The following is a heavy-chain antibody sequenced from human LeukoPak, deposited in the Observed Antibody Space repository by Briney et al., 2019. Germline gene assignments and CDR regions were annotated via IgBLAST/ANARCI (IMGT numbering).Heavy chain of an antibody. Sequence: SETLSLTCAVYGGSFSGYYWSWIRQPPGKGLEWIGEINHSGSTNYNPSLKSRVTISVDTSKNQFSLKLSSVTAADTAVYYCTARYFDWLLRIYYYYYMDVWGKGTTVTVSS. D-gene: IGHD3-9*01. CDR1: GGSFSGYY. V-gene: IGHV4-34*03. CDR2: INHSGST. CDR3: TARYFDWLLRIYYYYYMDV. J-gene: IGHJ6*03.